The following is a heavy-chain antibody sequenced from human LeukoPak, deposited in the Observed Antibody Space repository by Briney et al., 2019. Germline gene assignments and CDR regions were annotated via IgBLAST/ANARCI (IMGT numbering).Heavy chain of an antibody. Sequence: GGSLRLSCAASGFTFRSYWMGWVRRAPGEGLEWVANINQDGSGQYYVDSVKGRFTISRDNAKNSVSLQMSSLRAEDTAFYFCARGRFTTGWYPDYFDFWGQGTLVTVSS. J-gene: IGHJ4*02. CDR1: GFTFRSYW. D-gene: IGHD6-19*01. CDR2: INQDGSGQ. V-gene: IGHV3-7*01. CDR3: ARGRFTTGWYPDYFDF.